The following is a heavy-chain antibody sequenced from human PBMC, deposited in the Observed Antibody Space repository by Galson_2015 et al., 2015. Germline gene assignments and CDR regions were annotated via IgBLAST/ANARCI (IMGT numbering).Heavy chain of an antibody. CDR1: GFTFNNYW. D-gene: IGHD3-16*01. Sequence: SLRLSCAASGFTFNNYWMAWVRQAPGKGLEWVANVKQDGSEKHYVDSVKGRFVISSDNAKNSVYLQLNNLRAEDTAVFYCTRWGPHYLYFDLWGRGTLVTVSS. V-gene: IGHV3-7*03. CDR2: VKQDGSEK. CDR3: TRWGPHYLYFDL. J-gene: IGHJ2*01.